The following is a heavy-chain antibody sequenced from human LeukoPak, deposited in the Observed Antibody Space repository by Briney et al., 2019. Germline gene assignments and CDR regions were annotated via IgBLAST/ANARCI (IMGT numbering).Heavy chain of an antibody. CDR3: ARDLGYCSSTSCLSPINWFDP. Sequence: PSETLSLTCTVSGGSISSYYWSWIRQPAGKGLEWIGRIYTSGSTNYNPSLKSRVTMSVDTSKNQFPLKLSSVTAADTAVYYCARDLGYCSSTSCLSPINWFDPWGQGTLVTVSS. J-gene: IGHJ5*02. V-gene: IGHV4-4*07. CDR2: IYTSGST. D-gene: IGHD2-2*01. CDR1: GGSISSYY.